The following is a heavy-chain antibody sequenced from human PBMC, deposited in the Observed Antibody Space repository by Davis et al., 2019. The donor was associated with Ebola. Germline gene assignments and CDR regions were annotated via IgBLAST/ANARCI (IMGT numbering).Heavy chain of an antibody. CDR1: GGSISSYY. CDR3: ARDPRAWGGDWYFDL. Sequence: PSETLSLTCTVSGGSISSYYWSWIRQPPGKGLEWIGYIYYSGSTNYNPSLKRRVTISVDTSKNQFSLKLSSVTAADTAVYYCARDPRAWGGDWYFDLWGRGTLVTVSS. V-gene: IGHV4-59*01. CDR2: IYYSGST. D-gene: IGHD3-16*01. J-gene: IGHJ2*01.